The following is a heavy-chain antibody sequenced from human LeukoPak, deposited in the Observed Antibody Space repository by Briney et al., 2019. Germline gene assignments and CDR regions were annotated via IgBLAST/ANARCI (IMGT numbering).Heavy chain of an antibody. D-gene: IGHD5-18*01. Sequence: PGGSLRLSCAASGFTFSSYSMNWVRQAPGKGLEWVAVISYDGSNKYYADSVKGRFTISRDNSKNTLYLQMNSLRADDTAVYYCAKDRYSFGQYYFDYWGQGTLVTVSS. J-gene: IGHJ4*02. CDR2: ISYDGSNK. CDR1: GFTFSSYS. CDR3: AKDRYSFGQYYFDY. V-gene: IGHV3-30*18.